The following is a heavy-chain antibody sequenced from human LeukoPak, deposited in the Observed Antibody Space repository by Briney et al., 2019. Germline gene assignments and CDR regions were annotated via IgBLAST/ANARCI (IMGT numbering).Heavy chain of an antibody. CDR3: ARDHPASAGGLLGY. V-gene: IGHV1-69*13. J-gene: IGHJ4*02. CDR1: GGTFSSYA. CDR2: IIPIFGTA. Sequence: SVKVSCKASGGTFSSYAISWVRQAPGQGLEWMGGIIPIFGTANYEQKFQGRVTITADESTSTAYMELSSLRSEDTAVYYCARDHPASAGGLLGYWGQGTLVTVSS. D-gene: IGHD4-23*01.